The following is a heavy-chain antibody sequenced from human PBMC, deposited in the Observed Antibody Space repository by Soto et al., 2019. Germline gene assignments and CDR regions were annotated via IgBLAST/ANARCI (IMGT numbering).Heavy chain of an antibody. CDR1: GASITFGGYS. J-gene: IGHJ4*02. V-gene: IGHV4-30-2*01. D-gene: IGHD1-26*01. CDR2: INHLETT. CDR3: ARGGGSDSFDY. Sequence: QLQLHESGSGLVKPSQTLSLTCTVSGASITFGGYSWSWIRQTPGKGLEWIGYINHLETTFYNPSFESRLTLSIDRAKNQSSLQLHSMSAADRAVYFCARGGGSDSFDYWGQGILVTVSS.